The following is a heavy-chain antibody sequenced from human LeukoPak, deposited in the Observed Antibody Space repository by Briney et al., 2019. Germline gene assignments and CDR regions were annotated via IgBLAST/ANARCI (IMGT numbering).Heavy chain of an antibody. D-gene: IGHD2/OR15-2a*01. CDR2: IYYSGST. J-gene: IGHJ5*02. CDR3: ACGRYCDSSACAPWFDP. V-gene: IGHV4-39*01. Sequence: SETLSLTCPVSGDSISSSSYYWGWIRQPPGKGLEWIGSIYYSGSTYYNPSLKSRVTIFVDMSKNQFSLKLSSVTAADTAVYYCACGRYCDSSACAPWFDPWGQGTLVTVSS. CDR1: GDSISSSSYY.